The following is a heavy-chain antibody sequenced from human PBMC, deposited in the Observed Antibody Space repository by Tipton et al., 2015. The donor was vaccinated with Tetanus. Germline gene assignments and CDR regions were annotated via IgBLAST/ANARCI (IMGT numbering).Heavy chain of an antibody. CDR1: GVSMHSISYS. J-gene: IGHJ4*02. CDR3: ARWRDGFNRALDS. CDR2: IYHSETT. V-gene: IGHV4-30-2*01. D-gene: IGHD5-24*01. Sequence: TMSLTCAVSGVSMHSISYSWSWIRQPPGKGLEWIGYIYHSETTYYNPSLKSRVTISMNTANNYIYLNLTSVTAADTAVYYCARWRDGFNRALDSWGQGIMVTVSS.